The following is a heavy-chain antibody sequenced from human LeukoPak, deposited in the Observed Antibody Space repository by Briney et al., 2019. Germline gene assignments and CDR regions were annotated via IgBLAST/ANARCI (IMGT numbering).Heavy chain of an antibody. CDR1: GGSISNYY. CDR2: IYYSGST. V-gene: IGHV4-59*08. J-gene: IGHJ2*01. Sequence: SETLSLTCTVSGGSISNYYWSWPRHPPGKGLEWIGYIYYSGSTTYNPSLKSRVTISVDTSKNQFSLKLNAVTAADTAVYYCARRTYFDLWGRGTLVTVSS. CDR3: ARRTYFDL.